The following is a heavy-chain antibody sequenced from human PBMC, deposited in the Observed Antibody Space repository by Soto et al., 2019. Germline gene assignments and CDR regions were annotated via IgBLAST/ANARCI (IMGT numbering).Heavy chain of an antibody. J-gene: IGHJ4*02. CDR1: GGSISSGGYY. D-gene: IGHD3-16*01. CDR3: ARDVARGGNFDY. Sequence: TLSLTCTVSGGSISSGGYYWSWIRQHPGKGLEWIGYIYYSGSTYYNPSLKSRVTISVDTSKNQFSLKLSSVTAADTAVYYCARDVARGGNFDYWGQGTLVTVSS. V-gene: IGHV4-31*03. CDR2: IYYSGST.